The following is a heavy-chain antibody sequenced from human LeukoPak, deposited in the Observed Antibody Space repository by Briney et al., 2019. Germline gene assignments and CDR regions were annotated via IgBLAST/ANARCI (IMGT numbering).Heavy chain of an antibody. V-gene: IGHV3-9*01. Sequence: PGGSLRLSCAVSGFSFSSYGMSWVRQAPGKGLEWVSGISWNSGHRGYADSVKGRFTISRDNAKNSLYLQMKSLRAEDTALYYCAKDRRPTVSGGYFDLWGRGTLVIVSS. CDR1: GFSFSSYG. CDR3: AKDRRPTVSGGYFDL. D-gene: IGHD3-10*01. CDR2: ISWNSGHR. J-gene: IGHJ2*01.